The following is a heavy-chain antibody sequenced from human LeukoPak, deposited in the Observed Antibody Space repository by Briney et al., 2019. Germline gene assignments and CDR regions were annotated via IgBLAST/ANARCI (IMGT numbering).Heavy chain of an antibody. V-gene: IGHV3-23*01. CDR2: ISGSGPYT. CDR3: ARDLDAAMALIDY. Sequence: PGGSLRLSCAASGFIFSSYAMSWVRQAPGKGLEWVSGISGSGPYTFYTDSVKGRFTISRDSSKNTLYLQMNSLRAEDTAVYYCARDLDAAMALIDYWGQGTLVTVSS. J-gene: IGHJ4*02. CDR1: GFIFSSYA. D-gene: IGHD5-18*01.